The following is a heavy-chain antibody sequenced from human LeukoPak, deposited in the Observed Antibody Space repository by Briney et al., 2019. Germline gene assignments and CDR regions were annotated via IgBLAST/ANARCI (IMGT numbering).Heavy chain of an antibody. V-gene: IGHV3-30-3*01. D-gene: IGHD3-10*01. CDR1: GFTFSSYA. CDR3: ARSEYYGSGSSSDY. CDR2: ISYDGTNK. J-gene: IGHJ4*02. Sequence: GGSLRLSCAASGFTFSSYAMHWVRQAPGKGLEWVADISYDGTNKYYADSVKGRFTISRDNSKNTLYLQMNSLRAEDTAVYYCARSEYYGSGSSSDYWGQGTLVTVSS.